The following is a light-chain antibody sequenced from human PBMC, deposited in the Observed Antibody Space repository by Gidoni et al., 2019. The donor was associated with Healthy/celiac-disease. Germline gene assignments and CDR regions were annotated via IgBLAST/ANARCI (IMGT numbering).Light chain of an antibody. Sequence: DIVMTQSPDSLAVSLGESATINCKSSQSVLYSSNNKNYLAWYQQKPGQPPKLLIYWASTRESGVPDRFSGSGSGTDFTLTISSLQAEDVAVYYCQQYYSTPQTFXXXTKVEIK. V-gene: IGKV4-1*01. J-gene: IGKJ1*01. CDR2: WAS. CDR1: QSVLYSSNNKNY. CDR3: QQYYSTPQT.